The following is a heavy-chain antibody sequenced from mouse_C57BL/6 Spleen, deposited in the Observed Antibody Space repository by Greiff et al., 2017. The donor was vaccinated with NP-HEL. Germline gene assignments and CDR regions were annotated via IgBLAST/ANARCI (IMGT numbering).Heavy chain of an antibody. D-gene: IGHD2-3*01. CDR2: ISSGSSTI. Sequence: EVKVVESGGGLVKPGGSLKLSCAASGFTFSDYGMHWVRQAPEKGLEWVAYISSGSSTIYYADTVKGRFTISRDNAKNTLFLQMTSLRSEDTAMYYCARLYDGYYVGAMDYWGQGTSVTVSS. V-gene: IGHV5-17*01. CDR3: ARLYDGYYVGAMDY. CDR1: GFTFSDYG. J-gene: IGHJ4*01.